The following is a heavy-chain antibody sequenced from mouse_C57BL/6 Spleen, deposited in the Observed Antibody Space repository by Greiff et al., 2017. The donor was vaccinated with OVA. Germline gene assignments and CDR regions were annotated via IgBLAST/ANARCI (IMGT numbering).Heavy chain of an antibody. J-gene: IGHJ2*01. V-gene: IGHV1-54*01. CDR2: INPGSGGT. D-gene: IGHD4-1*02. Sequence: QVQLQQSGAELVRPGTSVKLSCKASGYAFTNYLIEWVKQRPGQGLEWIGVINPGSGGTNYNEKFKGKATLTADKSSSTAYMQLSSLPSEDSAVCVYAGNWDEVDYWGQGTTLTVSS. CDR1: GYAFTNYL. CDR3: AGNWDEVDY.